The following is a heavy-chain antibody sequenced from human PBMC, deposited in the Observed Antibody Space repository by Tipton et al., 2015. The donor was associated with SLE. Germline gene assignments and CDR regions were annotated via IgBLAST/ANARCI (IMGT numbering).Heavy chain of an antibody. J-gene: IGHJ4*02. Sequence: TLSLTCTVSGGPISRYYWSWIRQPPGMGLEWIGYIYHSGSTNYNPTLKSRVTISVDTSKNQFSLKLSSGTAADTAVYYCARSGSFGYWGQVTLVTVSS. CDR1: GGPISRYY. CDR3: ARSGSFGY. D-gene: IGHD1-26*01. CDR2: IYHSGST. V-gene: IGHV4-59*01.